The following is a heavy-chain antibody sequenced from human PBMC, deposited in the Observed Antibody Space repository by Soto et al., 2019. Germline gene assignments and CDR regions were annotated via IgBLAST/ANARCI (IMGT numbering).Heavy chain of an antibody. J-gene: IGHJ5*02. CDR3: ARGAGRTGWFDP. D-gene: IGHD1-1*01. CDR2: INAYNGNT. Sequence: ASVKVSCKASGYTFTTYAISWVRQAPGRGLEWMGWINAYNGNTNYAQKVQGRVTMTTDTSTSTAYMELRSLRSDDTAVYYCARGAGRTGWFDPWGQGTLVTVSS. CDR1: GYTFTTYA. V-gene: IGHV1-18*01.